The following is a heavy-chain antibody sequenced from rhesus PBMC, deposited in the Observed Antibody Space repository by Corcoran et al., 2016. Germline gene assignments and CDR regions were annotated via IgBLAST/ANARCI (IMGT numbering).Heavy chain of an antibody. CDR2: ISGSSGST. CDR3: AREAPANY. V-gene: IGHV4-65*01. J-gene: IGHJ4*01. CDR1: GGSVSSSNW. D-gene: IGHD2-33*01. Sequence: QVQLQESGPGLVKPSETLSLTCAVSGGSVSSSNWWSWIRQAPGKGLEWIGYISGSSGSTYYNPSLKTRVTMSTYTSKNQFSLKLSSVTAAYTAVYYCAREAPANYWGQGVLVTVSS.